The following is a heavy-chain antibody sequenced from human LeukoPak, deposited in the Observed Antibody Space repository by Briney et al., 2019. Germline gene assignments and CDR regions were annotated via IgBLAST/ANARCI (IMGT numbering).Heavy chain of an antibody. D-gene: IGHD3-10*01. CDR3: ASTYYYGSGSYYMGRPVDY. CDR1: GFTFSSYA. CDR2: ISYDGSNK. Sequence: GGSLRLSCAASGFTFSSYAMHWVRQAPGKGLEWVAVISYDGSNKYYADSVKGRFTISRDNSKNTLYLQMNSLRAGDTAVYYCASTYYYGSGSYYMGRPVDYWGQGTLVTVSS. V-gene: IGHV3-30*04. J-gene: IGHJ4*02.